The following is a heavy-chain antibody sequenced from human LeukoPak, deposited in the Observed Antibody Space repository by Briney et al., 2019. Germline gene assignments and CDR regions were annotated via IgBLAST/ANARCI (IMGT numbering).Heavy chain of an antibody. D-gene: IGHD6-13*01. V-gene: IGHV3-48*03. CDR2: ISSSGSTI. CDR1: GFTFSSYE. CDR3: ARDHSSSWYHYYYYYYMDV. Sequence: GGSLRLSCAASGFTFSSYEMNWVRQAPGKGLEWVSYISSSGSTIYYADSVKGRFTISRDNAKNSLYLQMNSLRAEDTAVYYCARDHSSSWYHYYYYYYMDVWGKGTTVTISS. J-gene: IGHJ6*03.